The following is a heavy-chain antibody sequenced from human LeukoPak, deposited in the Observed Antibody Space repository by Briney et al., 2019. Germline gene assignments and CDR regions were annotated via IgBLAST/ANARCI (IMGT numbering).Heavy chain of an antibody. CDR1: GGSISRYY. CDR3: ARDPHYGDILNDPFDI. D-gene: IGHD4-17*01. CDR2: INYSGST. J-gene: IGHJ3*02. V-gene: IGHV4-59*01. Sequence: PSGTLSLTCTVSGGSISRYYWSWIRQPPGKGLEWIGYINYSGSTKYNPSLKSRVTISVDTSKNQFSLKLSSVTAADTAVYYCARDPHYGDILNDPFDIWGQGTMVTVSS.